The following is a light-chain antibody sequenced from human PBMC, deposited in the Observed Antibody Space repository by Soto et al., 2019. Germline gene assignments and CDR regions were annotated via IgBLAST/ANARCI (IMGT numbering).Light chain of an antibody. J-gene: IGKJ4*01. V-gene: IGKV3-11*01. Sequence: EIVLTQSPVTLSLSPGEGATLSCRASQSVSNYLAWYQQKPGQAPRLLISNASNRATDIPARFSGSGSGTDFTLTISSLEPEDFVVYYCQQRSNWPLTFGGGTKVEIK. CDR2: NAS. CDR3: QQRSNWPLT. CDR1: QSVSNY.